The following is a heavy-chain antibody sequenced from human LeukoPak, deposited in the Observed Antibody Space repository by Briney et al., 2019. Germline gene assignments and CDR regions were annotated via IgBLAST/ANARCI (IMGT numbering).Heavy chain of an antibody. CDR1: EFTFSAYA. J-gene: IGHJ4*02. CDR2: ISGSGGST. CDR3: AKSSLVPPFDY. Sequence: GGSLRLSCAASEFTFSAYAMSWVRQGPGKGLEWVSSISGSGGSTYYADSVKGRFTISRDNSKNTLYLQMNSLRAHDTAVYYCAKSSLVPPFDYWGQGTLVTVSS. V-gene: IGHV3-23*01. D-gene: IGHD6-6*01.